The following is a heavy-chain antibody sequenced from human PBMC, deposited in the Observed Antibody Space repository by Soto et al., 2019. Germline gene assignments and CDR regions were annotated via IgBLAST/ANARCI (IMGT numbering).Heavy chain of an antibody. CDR2: ISNNSSVK. D-gene: IGHD1-26*01. J-gene: IGHJ4*02. Sequence: GGSLRLSCAASGFTFSNYSINWVRQAPGKGLEWLSYISNNSSVKYYADSVKGRFTISRDNAKNSLYLQMNSLRAEDTAVYYCARDLGATTSFFDYWGQGTLVTVSS. V-gene: IGHV3-48*01. CDR3: ARDLGATTSFFDY. CDR1: GFTFSNYS.